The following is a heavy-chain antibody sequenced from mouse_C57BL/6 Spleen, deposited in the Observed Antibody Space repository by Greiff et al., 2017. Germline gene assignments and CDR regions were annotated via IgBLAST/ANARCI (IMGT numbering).Heavy chain of an antibody. D-gene: IGHD2-5*01. CDR2: IRLKSDNYAT. CDR3: TEDYSNTYAMDY. V-gene: IGHV6-3*01. CDR1: GFTFSNYW. J-gene: IGHJ4*01. Sequence: EVMLVESGGGLVQPGGSMKLSCVASGFTFSNYWMNWVRQSPEKGLEWVAQIRLKSDNYATHYAESVKGRFTISRDDSKSSVYLQMNNLRAEDTGIYYRTEDYSNTYAMDYWGQGTSVTVSS.